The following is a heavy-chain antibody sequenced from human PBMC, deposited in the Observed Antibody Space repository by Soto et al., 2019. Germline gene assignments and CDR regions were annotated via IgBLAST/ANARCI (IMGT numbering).Heavy chain of an antibody. CDR2: MNPNSSNT. J-gene: IGHJ6*02. CDR1: GYTFTIYD. CDR3: AKTKFRGVVVNV. V-gene: IGHV1-8*01. Sequence: ASVKVSCKASGYTFTIYDINWVRQATGQGLEWMGWMNPNSSNTGYAQKFQGRVTMTRNTSISTAYMELSSLRSEGTAVYYCAKTKFRGVVVNVWGQGTTVTVSS. D-gene: IGHD3-10*01.